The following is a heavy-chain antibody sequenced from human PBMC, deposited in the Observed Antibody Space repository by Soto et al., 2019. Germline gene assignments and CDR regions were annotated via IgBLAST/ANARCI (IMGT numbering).Heavy chain of an antibody. D-gene: IGHD1-26*01. CDR1: GFIFNNAW. Sequence: EVQLVESGGGLVKSGGSLRISCATSGFIFNNAWMTWVRQAPGKGLEWVGHIKSVVDGGATDYAAPVKGRFTISRDDSKNTLFLQISSLKTEDTAVYYCTTDLPWSYGALHYWGQGTLVTVSS. V-gene: IGHV3-15*01. CDR2: IKSVVDGGAT. J-gene: IGHJ4*02. CDR3: TTDLPWSYGALHY.